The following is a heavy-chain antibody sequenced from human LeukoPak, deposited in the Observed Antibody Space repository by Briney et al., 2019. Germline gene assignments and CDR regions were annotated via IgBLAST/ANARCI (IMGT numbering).Heavy chain of an antibody. Sequence: PGGSLRLSCAASGFTFSSYGMSWVRQAPGKGLEWVSAISGSGGSAYYADSVKGRFTISRDNSKNTLYLQMNSLRAEDTAVYYCAKDRVGGGPKNFDYWGQGTLVTVSS. CDR2: ISGSGGSA. CDR3: AKDRVGGGPKNFDY. D-gene: IGHD1-26*01. J-gene: IGHJ4*02. V-gene: IGHV3-23*01. CDR1: GFTFSSYG.